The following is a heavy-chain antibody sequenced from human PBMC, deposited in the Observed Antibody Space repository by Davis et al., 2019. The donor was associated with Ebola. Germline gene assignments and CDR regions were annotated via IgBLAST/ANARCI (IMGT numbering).Heavy chain of an antibody. D-gene: IGHD2-2*02. CDR3: ARVGYCSSTSCYRGWYFDL. J-gene: IGHJ2*01. CDR1: GGSISSYY. Sequence: PSETLSLTCTVSGGSISSYYWSWIRQPPGKGLEWIGYIYYSGSTNYNPSLKSRVTISVDTSKNQFSLKLSSVTAADTAVYYCARVGYCSSTSCYRGWYFDLWGRGTLVTVSS. V-gene: IGHV4-59*01. CDR2: IYYSGST.